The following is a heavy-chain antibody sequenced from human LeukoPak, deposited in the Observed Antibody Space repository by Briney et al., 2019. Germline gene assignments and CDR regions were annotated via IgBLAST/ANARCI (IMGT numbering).Heavy chain of an antibody. V-gene: IGHV3-30-3*01. CDR1: GFTFSSYA. CDR2: ISYDGTNK. Sequence: PGRSLRLSCAASGFTFSSYAMNWVRQAQGKGLEWVAIISYDGTNKDYADSVKGRFTISRDNSRNTLYLQMNSLRAEDTAVYHCARDPLYTNSPPSYFDYWGQGTLVTVSS. D-gene: IGHD2-2*02. J-gene: IGHJ4*02. CDR3: ARDPLYTNSPPSYFDY.